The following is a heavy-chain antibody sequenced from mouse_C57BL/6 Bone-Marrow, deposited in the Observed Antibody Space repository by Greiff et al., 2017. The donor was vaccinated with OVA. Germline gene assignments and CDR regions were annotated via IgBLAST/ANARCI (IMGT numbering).Heavy chain of an antibody. D-gene: IGHD1-1*02. CDR2: IHTSSGNT. J-gene: IGHJ1*03. Sequence: QVQLQQSGAELAKPGASVKLSCKASGYTFTSYWMHWVNQRPGQGLEWIGYIHTSSGNTKYNQKFKDKATMTADKSSSTTYLQLRSLTCEESAVYYCERGGDGRIETYYYALDVWGTGTTVTVSS. CDR1: GYTFTSYW. V-gene: IGHV1-7*01. CDR3: ERGGDGRIETYYYALDV.